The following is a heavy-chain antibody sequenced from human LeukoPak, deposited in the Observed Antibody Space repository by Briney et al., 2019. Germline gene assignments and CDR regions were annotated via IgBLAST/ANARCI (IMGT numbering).Heavy chain of an antibody. V-gene: IGHV3-53*01. CDR2: IYANGNT. D-gene: IGHD3-16*01. CDR1: GFSVSGKY. CDR3: VSYEQKLSDWYFDL. J-gene: IGHJ2*01. Sequence: GGSLRLSCAASGFSVSGKYLTWVRQAPGKGLEWASLIYANGNTDYADSVKGRFTISRDISKNTIYLQMNSLRADDTAVYYCVSYEQKLSDWYFDLWGRGTLVTVSS.